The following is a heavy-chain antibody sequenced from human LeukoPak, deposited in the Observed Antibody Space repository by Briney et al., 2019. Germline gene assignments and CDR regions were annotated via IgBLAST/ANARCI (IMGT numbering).Heavy chain of an antibody. V-gene: IGHV4-59*08. D-gene: IGHD7-27*01. J-gene: IGHJ4*02. CDR2: IYSSGST. Sequence: SETLSLTCSLSGRSISNYFWTWLGQPPGKGLEWIGYIYSSGSTYYTPSPKSRITISVDTSKNRFSLKLSTVTAADTAVYYCARRPTGDATFDYWGQGTLVTVSS. CDR1: GRSISNYF. CDR3: ARRPTGDATFDY.